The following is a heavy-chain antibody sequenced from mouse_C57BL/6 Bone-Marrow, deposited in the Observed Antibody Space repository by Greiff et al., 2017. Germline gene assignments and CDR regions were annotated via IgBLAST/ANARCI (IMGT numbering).Heavy chain of an antibody. CDR3: ARSGPPPYYYAMDY. D-gene: IGHD3-1*01. Sequence: VKLMESGAELVRPGTSVKVSCKASGYAFTNYLIEWVKQRPGQGLEWIGVINPGSGGTNYNEKFKGKATLTADKSSSTAYMQLSSLTSEDSAVYFCARSGPPPYYYAMDYWGQGTSVTVSS. J-gene: IGHJ4*01. CDR2: INPGSGGT. V-gene: IGHV1-54*01. CDR1: GYAFTNYL.